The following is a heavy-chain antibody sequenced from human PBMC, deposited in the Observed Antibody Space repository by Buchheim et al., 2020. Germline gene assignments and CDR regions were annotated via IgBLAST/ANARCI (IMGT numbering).Heavy chain of an antibody. J-gene: IGHJ6*02. Sequence: EVQMLASGGAVVHPGGSLRLSCAASGFTFSNFAMSWVRQAPGKGLEWVSAISGSGGSTYYADSVKGRFTISRDNSKNTLYLQMNSLRAEDTAVYYCAKGLRSGSPSLYYYGMDVWGQGTT. D-gene: IGHD3-10*01. CDR1: GFTFSNFA. V-gene: IGHV3-23*01. CDR3: AKGLRSGSPSLYYYGMDV. CDR2: ISGSGGST.